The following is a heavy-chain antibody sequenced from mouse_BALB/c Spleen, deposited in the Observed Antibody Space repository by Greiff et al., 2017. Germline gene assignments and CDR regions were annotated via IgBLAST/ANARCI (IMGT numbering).Heavy chain of an antibody. J-gene: IGHJ2*01. V-gene: IGHV2-2*02. CDR2: LWSGGST. CDR3: ARGGYRYGSYYIDY. D-gene: IGHD2-14*01. Sequence: VHLVESGPGLVQPSQRLSITCPVSGFSFTCYGLPWVRQSPGTGLEWLGVLWSGGSTDYNPAFISRLSISKDNSKSQVFFKMNSLQANDTAIYYCARGGYRYGSYYIDYWG. CDR1: GFSFTCYG.